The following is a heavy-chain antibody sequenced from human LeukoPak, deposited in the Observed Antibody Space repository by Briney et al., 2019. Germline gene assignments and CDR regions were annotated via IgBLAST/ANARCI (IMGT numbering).Heavy chain of an antibody. D-gene: IGHD6-19*01. CDR3: TTEPRSSGWHNWFDP. Sequence: EGSLRLSCAASGFTFSNAWMSWVRQAPGKGLEWVGRIKSKTDGGTTDYAAPVKGRFTISRDDSKNTLYLQMNSLKTEDTAVYYCTTEPRSSGWHNWFDPWGQGTLVTVSS. CDR1: GFTFSNAW. J-gene: IGHJ5*02. CDR2: IKSKTDGGTT. V-gene: IGHV3-15*01.